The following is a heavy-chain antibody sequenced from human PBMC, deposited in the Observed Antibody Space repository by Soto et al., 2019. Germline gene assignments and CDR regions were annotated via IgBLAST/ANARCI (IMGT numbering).Heavy chain of an antibody. Sequence: LRLSCAASGFTFSSYGMSRVRQAPGKGLEWVSSINDSGDTFYGDSVKGRFTISRDNSKNTLYLQMNSLSAEDTAVYYCAKRVAYSSSSAYFDYWAQGTLATVS. CDR3: AKRVAYSSSSAYFDY. CDR1: GFTFSSYG. J-gene: IGHJ4*02. D-gene: IGHD6-6*01. CDR2: INDSGDT. V-gene: IGHV3-23*01.